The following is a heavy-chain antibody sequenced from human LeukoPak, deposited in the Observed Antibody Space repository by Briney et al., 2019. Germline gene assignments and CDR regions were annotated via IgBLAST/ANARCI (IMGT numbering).Heavy chain of an antibody. J-gene: IGHJ4*02. CDR3: ARARRSIVVAAHYFDY. CDR2: ISSSSSYI. D-gene: IGHD6-19*01. V-gene: IGHV3-21*01. Sequence: GGSLRLSSAASGFTFSSYSMNWVRQAPGKGLEWVSSISSSSSYIYYADSVKGRFTISRDNAQNSLYLQMNSLRAEDTAVYYCARARRSIVVAAHYFDYWGQGTLVTVSS. CDR1: GFTFSSYS.